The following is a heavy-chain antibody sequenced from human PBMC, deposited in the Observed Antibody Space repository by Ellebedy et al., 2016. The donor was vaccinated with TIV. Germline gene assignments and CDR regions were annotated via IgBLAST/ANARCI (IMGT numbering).Heavy chain of an antibody. V-gene: IGHV3-23*01. CDR2: ISASGLST. CDR1: GFTFSRYG. J-gene: IGHJ4*02. Sequence: GGSLRLSCAASGFTFSRYGLIWVRQTPGKGLEWVSFISASGLSTYYADSVKGRFTISRDNSKNTLSLQMNNLRAEDTAVYYCAKDQSHVIALGDYFDYWGQGTLVSVSS. CDR3: AKDQSHVIALGDYFDY. D-gene: IGHD2-21*01.